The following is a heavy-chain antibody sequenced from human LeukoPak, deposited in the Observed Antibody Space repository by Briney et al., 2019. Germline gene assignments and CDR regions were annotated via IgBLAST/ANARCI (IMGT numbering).Heavy chain of an antibody. CDR1: GGTFSSYA. V-gene: IGHV1-69*13. CDR2: IIPIFGTA. CDR3: AREAGVDQEGAFDI. D-gene: IGHD5-12*01. Sequence: GASVKVSCKASGGTFSSYAISWVRQAPGQGLEWMGGIIPIFGTANYAQKFQGRVTITADESTSTAYMELSSLRSEDTAVYYCAREAGVDQEGAFDIWGQRTMVTVSS. J-gene: IGHJ3*02.